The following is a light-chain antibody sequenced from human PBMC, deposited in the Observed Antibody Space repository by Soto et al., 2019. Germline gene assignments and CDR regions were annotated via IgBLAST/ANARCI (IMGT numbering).Light chain of an antibody. CDR1: QSVSNN. CDR3: HQYNNWPS. V-gene: IGKV3-15*01. CDR2: GAS. Sequence: EIVMTQSPATLFVSPGERATLSCRASQSVSNNLAWYQQKSGQAPRLLIYGASTRATGLPARFSGSGSGTEFTLTISSLQSEDFAVYYCHQYNNWPSFGPGTKVDIK. J-gene: IGKJ3*01.